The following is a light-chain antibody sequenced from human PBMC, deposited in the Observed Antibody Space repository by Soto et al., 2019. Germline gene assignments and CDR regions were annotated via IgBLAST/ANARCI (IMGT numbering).Light chain of an antibody. CDR3: QQRSNWPPKYT. J-gene: IGKJ2*01. Sequence: EIVWTQSPATLSLSPGERATLSCRASQSVSSYLAWYQQKPGQAPRLLIYDASNRATGIPARFSGSGSGTDFTLTISSLEPEDFAVYYCQQRSNWPPKYTFGQGTKVDIK. V-gene: IGKV3-11*01. CDR1: QSVSSY. CDR2: DAS.